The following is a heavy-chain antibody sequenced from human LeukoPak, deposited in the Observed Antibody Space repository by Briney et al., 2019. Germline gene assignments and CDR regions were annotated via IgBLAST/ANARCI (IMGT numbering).Heavy chain of an antibody. CDR3: AILAAAKTGDS. D-gene: IGHD6-13*01. CDR2: ISVYDGNT. V-gene: IGHV1-18*01. Sequence: GASVKVSCKASGYTFISYGISWVRQAPGQGLEWMGWISVYDGNTKYSQKFQGRVTMTTDTFTNTAYMELRSLRSDDTATYYCAILAAAKTGDSWGQGTLVSVSS. CDR1: GYTFISYG. J-gene: IGHJ4*02.